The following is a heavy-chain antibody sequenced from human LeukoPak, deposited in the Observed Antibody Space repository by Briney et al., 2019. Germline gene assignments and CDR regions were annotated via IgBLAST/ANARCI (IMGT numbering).Heavy chain of an antibody. CDR2: ISYDGSNK. V-gene: IGHV3-30*18. Sequence: PGRFLRLSCAASGFTFSSYGMHWVRQAPGKGLEWVAVISYDGSNKYYADSVKGRFTISRDNSKNTLYLQMNSLRAEDTAVYYCAKGGGIVFDYWGQGTLVTVSS. CDR1: GFTFSSYG. J-gene: IGHJ4*02. D-gene: IGHD3-16*02. CDR3: AKGGGIVFDY.